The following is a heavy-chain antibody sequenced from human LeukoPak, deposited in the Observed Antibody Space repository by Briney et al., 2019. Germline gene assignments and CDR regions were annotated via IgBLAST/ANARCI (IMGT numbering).Heavy chain of an antibody. D-gene: IGHD2-8*01. CDR2: IYHSGST. J-gene: IGHJ3*02. CDR3: AGGAFLLSYDAFDI. CDR1: GGSISSGGYS. Sequence: RPSQTLSLTCAVSGGSISSGGYSWSWIRQPPGKGLEWIGYIYHSGSTYYNPSLKSRVTISVDRSKNQFSLKLSSVTAADTAVYYCAGGAFLLSYDAFDIWGQGTMVTVSS. V-gene: IGHV4-30-2*01.